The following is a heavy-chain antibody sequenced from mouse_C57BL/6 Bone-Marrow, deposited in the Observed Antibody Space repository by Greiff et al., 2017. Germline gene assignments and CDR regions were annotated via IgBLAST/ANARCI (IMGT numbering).Heavy chain of an antibody. CDR2: IYPGSGST. D-gene: IGHD2-5*01. V-gene: IGHV1-55*01. J-gene: IGHJ1*03. CDR3: ARPYYSNYWDFDV. Sequence: VQLQQSGAELVKPGASVKMSCKASGYTFTSYWITWVKQRPGQGLEWIGDIYPGSGSTNYNEKFKSKATLTVDTSSSTAYMQLSSLTSEDSADDYWARPYYSNYWDFDVWGTGTTVTVSS. CDR1: GYTFTSYW.